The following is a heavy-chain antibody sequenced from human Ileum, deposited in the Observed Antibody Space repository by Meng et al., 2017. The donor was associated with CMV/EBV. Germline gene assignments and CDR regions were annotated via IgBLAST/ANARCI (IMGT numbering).Heavy chain of an antibody. V-gene: IGHV4-39*07. CDR2: VHNNGGT. CDR1: GASFNNANAY. J-gene: IGHJ4*02. D-gene: IGHD3-10*01. Sequence: QRELEEAGPGLVNPSATLSLICTVSGASFNNANAYWAWIRQSPGKGLEWIGSVHNNGGTYHNPSLRSRVTISVDTSKHQFSLRMNSVTAADTAIYYCAKDLPRGPSDYWSQGTLVTVSS. CDR3: AKDLPRGPSDY.